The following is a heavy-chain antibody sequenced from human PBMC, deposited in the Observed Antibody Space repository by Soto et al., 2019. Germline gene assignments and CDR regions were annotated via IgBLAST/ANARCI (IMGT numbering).Heavy chain of an antibody. V-gene: IGHV1-2*02. CDR3: ATRYSYVHF. D-gene: IGHD5-18*01. CDR2: INPNSGDT. J-gene: IGHJ4*02. Sequence: ASVKVSCKSSGYAFTGYYIHWVRQAPGQGLEWMGWINPNSGDTNYAQRFQGRVTMTRDTSFSTAYMELSSLRSDDTAVYYCATRYSYVHFWGQGTLVTVSS. CDR1: GYAFTGYY.